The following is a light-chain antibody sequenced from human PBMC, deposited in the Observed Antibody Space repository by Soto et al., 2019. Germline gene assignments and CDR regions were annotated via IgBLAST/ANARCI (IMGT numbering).Light chain of an antibody. V-gene: IGLV2-11*01. CDR2: DVN. CDR1: SSDVGGYNY. J-gene: IGLJ1*01. CDR3: CSYAGSYTYV. Sequence: QSALTQPRSVSGFPGQSVTISCPGTSSDVGGYNYVSWYQQHPGKAPKFMIYDVNKRPSGVPDRFSGSKSGNTASLTISGLQAEDEADYYFCSYAGSYTYVFGTGTKHTVL.